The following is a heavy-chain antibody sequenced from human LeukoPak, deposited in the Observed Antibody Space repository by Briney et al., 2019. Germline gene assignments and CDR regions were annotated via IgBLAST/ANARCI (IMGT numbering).Heavy chain of an antibody. CDR1: GFTFSSYA. CDR3: AKDRGSGWLRFDY. V-gene: IGHV3-23*01. D-gene: IGHD6-19*01. Sequence: GGSLRLSCAASGFTFSSYAMSWVRQAPGKGLEWVSAVSGNGRTTYYADSVKGRVTISRDNSKNTLYLQMNSLRAEDTAVYYCAKDRGSGWLRFDYWGQGTLVSVSS. J-gene: IGHJ4*02. CDR2: VSGNGRTT.